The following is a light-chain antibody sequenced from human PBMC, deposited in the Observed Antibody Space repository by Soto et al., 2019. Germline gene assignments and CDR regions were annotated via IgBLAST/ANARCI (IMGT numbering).Light chain of an antibody. CDR1: QSVSSN. CDR3: QQFYNWPPIT. Sequence: EIVLTQSPGTLSLSPGERATLSCRASQSVSSNYLAWYQQKPGQAPRILIYGASTRATGIPARFSGSGSGTEFTLTISSLQSEDSAVYYCQQFYNWPPITFGQGTRLEIK. V-gene: IGKV3-15*01. CDR2: GAS. J-gene: IGKJ5*01.